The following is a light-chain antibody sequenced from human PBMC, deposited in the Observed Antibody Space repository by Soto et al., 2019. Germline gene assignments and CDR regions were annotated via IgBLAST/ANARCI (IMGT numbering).Light chain of an antibody. Sequence: DIQMTQSLSTLSASVGDRVTITCRASQSISSWLAWYQQKPGKAPNLLIYKASSLESGVPSRFSGSGSGTEFTLTISSLQPDDFATYYCQQYQSYWTFGQGTKVEIK. CDR3: QQYQSYWT. CDR1: QSISSW. V-gene: IGKV1-5*03. CDR2: KAS. J-gene: IGKJ1*01.